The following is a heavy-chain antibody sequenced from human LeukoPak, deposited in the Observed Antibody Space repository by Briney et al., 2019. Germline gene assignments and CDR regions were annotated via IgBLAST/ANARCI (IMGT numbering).Heavy chain of an antibody. CDR1: GVTLSNYA. D-gene: IGHD6-25*01. V-gene: IGHV3-53*01. CDR3: ARRAVY. J-gene: IGHJ4*02. CDR2: IYSGGST. Sequence: PGGSLRLSCVASGVTLSNYAMSWVRQAPGKGLEWVSVIYSGGSTYYADSVKGRFTISRDNSKNTLYLQMNSLRAEDTAVYYCARRAVYWGQGTLVTVSS.